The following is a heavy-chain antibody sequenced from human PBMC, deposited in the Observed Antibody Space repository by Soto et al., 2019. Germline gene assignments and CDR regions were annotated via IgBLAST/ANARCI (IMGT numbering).Heavy chain of an antibody. V-gene: IGHV1-18*01. J-gene: IGHJ6*02. Sequence: ASVKVSCNASGYTFTSYGISLVRQAPGQGLEWMGWISAYNGNTNYAQKLQGRVTMTTDTSTSTAYMELRSLRSDDTAVYYCARDPYSSSWILYYGMDVWGQGTTVTVSS. CDR3: ARDPYSSSWILYYGMDV. D-gene: IGHD6-13*01. CDR1: GYTFTSYG. CDR2: ISAYNGNT.